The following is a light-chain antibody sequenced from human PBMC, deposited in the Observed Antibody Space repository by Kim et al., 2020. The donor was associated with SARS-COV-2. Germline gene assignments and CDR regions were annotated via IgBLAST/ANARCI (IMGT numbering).Light chain of an antibody. CDR2: GKY. J-gene: IGLJ3*02. V-gene: IGLV3-19*01. Sequence: ALVQTIRLTCQGDSLRKCYATWYQQRPGQAPTLVLYGKYDRPSGIPDRFSGSASGNTASLTITGAQAEDEGDYYCSSRDSSGDHVVFGGGTQLTVL. CDR3: SSRDSSGDHVV. CDR1: SLRKCY.